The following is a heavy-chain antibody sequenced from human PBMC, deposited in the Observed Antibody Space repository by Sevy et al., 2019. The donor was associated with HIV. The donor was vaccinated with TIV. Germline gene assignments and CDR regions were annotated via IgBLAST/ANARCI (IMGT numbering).Heavy chain of an antibody. J-gene: IGHJ4*02. Sequence: GGSLRLSCAASGFTVSSNYMSWVRQAPGKGLEWVSVIYSGGSTYYADSVKGRFTISRDNSKNTLYLQMNSLRAEDTAVYYCARDAVDSYGWAPPFDYWCQGTLVTVSS. CDR2: IYSGGST. D-gene: IGHD5-18*01. CDR3: ARDAVDSYGWAPPFDY. V-gene: IGHV3-53*01. CDR1: GFTVSSNY.